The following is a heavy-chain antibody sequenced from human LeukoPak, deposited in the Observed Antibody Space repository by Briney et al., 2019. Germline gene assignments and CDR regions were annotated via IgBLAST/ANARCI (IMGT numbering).Heavy chain of an antibody. CDR1: GFTFDNCW. CDR3: ARGSSFGSY. CDR2: IKEDGSKK. Sequence: GGSLRLSCAASGFTFDNCWMHWVRQAPGKGLEWVANIKEDGSKKYYVDSVRGRFTISRDNAKNSLYLQMNSLRAEDTAVHYCARGSSFGSYWGQGTLVTVSS. J-gene: IGHJ4*02. V-gene: IGHV3-7*01. D-gene: IGHD6-6*01.